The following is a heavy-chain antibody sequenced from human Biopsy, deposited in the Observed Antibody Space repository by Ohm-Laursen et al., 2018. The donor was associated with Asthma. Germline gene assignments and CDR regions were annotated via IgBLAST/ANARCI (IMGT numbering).Heavy chain of an antibody. V-gene: IGHV4-30-4*01. CDR1: GDSINSYY. CDR2: IYYIGST. D-gene: IGHD3-16*01. Sequence: SQTLSLTCTVSGDSINSYYWSWVRQPPGKGLEWIGYIYYIGSTYYNPSLKSRVAISLDTSKNQFSLKLSSVTAADTAVYFCARRGGVRRYFDYWGQGTLVTVSS. CDR3: ARRGGVRRYFDY. J-gene: IGHJ4*02.